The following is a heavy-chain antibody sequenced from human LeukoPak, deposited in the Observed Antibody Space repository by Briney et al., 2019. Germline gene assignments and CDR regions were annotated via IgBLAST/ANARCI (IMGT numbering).Heavy chain of an antibody. J-gene: IGHJ4*02. D-gene: IGHD5-18*01. CDR1: GYSIRSGFY. CDR2: IYHSGIT. CDR3: ASLYSYQDY. V-gene: IGHV4-38-2*02. Sequence: SETLSLTCTVSGYSIRSGFYWGWIRQPPGKGLEWIGNIYHSGITYYTPSLKSRVTISVDTSKNQFSLKLSSVTAADTAVYYCASLYSYQDYWGQGTLVTVSS.